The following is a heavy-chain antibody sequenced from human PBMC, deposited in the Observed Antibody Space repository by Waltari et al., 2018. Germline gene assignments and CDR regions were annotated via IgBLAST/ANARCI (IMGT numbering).Heavy chain of an antibody. V-gene: IGHV4-59*08. Sequence: HVQLQESGPGLVKPSETLSLTCSVSGDFPSDHHWTWTRRAPGKGLEWIAYRRNTGATKCTPSLESRVTLSADTSKKQFSLRLTSVTAADTAVYFCARLPTKYFDSLGWGFFDQWGQGILVTVSS. D-gene: IGHD3-9*01. CDR2: RRNTGAT. J-gene: IGHJ4*02. CDR1: GDFPSDHH. CDR3: ARLPTKYFDSLGWGFFDQ.